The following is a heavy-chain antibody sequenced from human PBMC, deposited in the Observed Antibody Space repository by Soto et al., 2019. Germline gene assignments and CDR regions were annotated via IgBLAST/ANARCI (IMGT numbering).Heavy chain of an antibody. CDR2: IYYIGST. J-gene: IGHJ4*02. V-gene: IGHV4-39*01. D-gene: IGHD2-21*02. CDR1: GDSISSRSYY. Sequence: SETLSLTCTVTGDSISSRSYYWGWIRQPPGKGLEWIGSIYYIGSTYNNPSLRSRVSMSIDTPKDQFSLKLKSVTAADTALYLCARQRRSVVTPAYFDVCGPGSLVTVCS. CDR3: ARQRRSVVTPAYFDV.